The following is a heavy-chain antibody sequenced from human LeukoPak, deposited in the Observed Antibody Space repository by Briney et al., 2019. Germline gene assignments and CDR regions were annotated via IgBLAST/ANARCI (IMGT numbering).Heavy chain of an antibody. V-gene: IGHV4-59*08. CDR3: ARHDMDVAGAGLDYFDY. J-gene: IGHJ4*02. Sequence: PSETLSLTCTVSGGSISSYYWSWLRQPPGKGLEWIGYIYYSGSTNYNPSLKSRVTMSVDTSKNQFSVKLSSVTTADTAVYYCARHDMDVAGAGLDYFDYWGQGTLVTVSS. CDR1: GGSISSYY. CDR2: IYYSGST. D-gene: IGHD1-26*01.